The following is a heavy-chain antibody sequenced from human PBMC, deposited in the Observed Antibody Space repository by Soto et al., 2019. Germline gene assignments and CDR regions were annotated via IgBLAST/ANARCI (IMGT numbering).Heavy chain of an antibody. J-gene: IGHJ4*02. CDR2: IWYDGNDK. CDR1: GFTFSSYG. V-gene: IGHV3-33*01. D-gene: IGHD6-6*01. CDR3: ARDRHSSSSGYFEY. Sequence: LRLSCAASGFTFSSYGMHWVRQAPGKGLEWVAVIWYDGNDKYYADFVKGRFTISRDNAKNTVSLQMNSLRAEDTAVYYCARDRHSSSSGYFEYWGQGTLVTVSS.